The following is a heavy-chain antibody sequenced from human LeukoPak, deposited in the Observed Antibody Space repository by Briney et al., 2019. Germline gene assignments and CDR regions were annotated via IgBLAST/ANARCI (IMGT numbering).Heavy chain of an antibody. V-gene: IGHV4-31*03. CDR2: IYDSGST. Sequence: SETLSLTCTVSGGSISSGGYYWRWVRQHPGTGLAWRGYIYDSGSTYYNPSLKSRVTISVDTSKYQFSLKLSSVTAADTAVYYCARVRVGADQYYFDYWGQGTLVTVSS. CDR1: GGSISSGGYY. J-gene: IGHJ4*02. CDR3: ARVRVGADQYYFDY. D-gene: IGHD1-26*01.